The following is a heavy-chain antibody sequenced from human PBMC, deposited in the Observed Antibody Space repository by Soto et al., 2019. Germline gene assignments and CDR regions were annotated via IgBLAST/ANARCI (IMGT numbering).Heavy chain of an antibody. CDR2: ISYDGSNK. D-gene: IGHD6-19*01. CDR1: GFTFSSYG. CDR3: AKDLPEVAGPLDY. J-gene: IGHJ4*02. Sequence: PGGSLRLSCAASGFTFSSYGMHWVRQAPGKGLEWVAVISYDGSNKYYADSVKGRFTISRDNSKNTLYLQMNSLRAEDTAVYYCAKDLPEVAGPLDYWGQGTLVTVSS. V-gene: IGHV3-30*18.